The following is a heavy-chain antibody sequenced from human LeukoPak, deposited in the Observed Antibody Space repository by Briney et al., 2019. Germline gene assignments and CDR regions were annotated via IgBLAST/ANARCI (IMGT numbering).Heavy chain of an antibody. CDR1: GFTFSNYA. CDR3: AKGVDNTGRLRWFDS. D-gene: IGHD1-1*01. Sequence: GGSLRLSCAASGFTFSNYALTWARQTPGKGLEWVSTISGRGSDRFYADAVKGRFTISRDNSKNTMYLQMNSLRIEDTAFYYCAKGVDNTGRLRWFDSWGQGTLVTVSS. J-gene: IGHJ5*01. CDR2: ISGRGSDR. V-gene: IGHV3-23*01.